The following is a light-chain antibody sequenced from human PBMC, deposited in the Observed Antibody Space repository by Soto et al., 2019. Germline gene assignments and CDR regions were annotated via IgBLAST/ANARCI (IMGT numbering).Light chain of an antibody. Sequence: SALTQPASVSGSPGQSITLSCTGTSSDVCGYNYVSWYQQHPGKAPKLMIYDVSNRPSGVSNRFSGSKSGNTASLTISGLQAEDEADYYCSSYTSSSTLLYVFGTGTKLTVL. CDR1: SSDVCGYNY. J-gene: IGLJ1*01. V-gene: IGLV2-14*01. CDR2: DVS. CDR3: SSYTSSSTLLYV.